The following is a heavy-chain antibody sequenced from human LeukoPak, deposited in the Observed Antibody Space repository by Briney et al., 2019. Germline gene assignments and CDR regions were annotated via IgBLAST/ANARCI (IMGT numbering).Heavy chain of an antibody. CDR3: ARSGIEDIVLMVYAHFDY. D-gene: IGHD2-8*01. CDR2: INHSGST. V-gene: IGHV4-34*01. J-gene: IGHJ4*02. CDR1: GESFSGYY. Sequence: SETLSLTCAVYGESFSGYYWSWIRQPPGKGLEWIGEINHSGSTNYNPSLKSRVTISVDTSKNQFSLKLSSVTAADTAVYYCARSGIEDIVLMVYAHFDYWGQGTLVTVSS.